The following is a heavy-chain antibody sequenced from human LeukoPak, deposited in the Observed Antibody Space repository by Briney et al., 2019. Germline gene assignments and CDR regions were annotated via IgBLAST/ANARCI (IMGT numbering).Heavy chain of an antibody. J-gene: IGHJ4*02. CDR3: AKDNYYDSSGPRWGYFDY. D-gene: IGHD3-22*01. Sequence: GGSLRLSCAASGFTFSSYGMHWVRQAPGKGLEWVAFIRYDGSNKYYADSVKGRFTISRDNSKNTLYLQMNSLRAEDTAVYYCAKDNYYDSSGPRWGYFDYWGRGTLVTVSS. CDR2: IRYDGSNK. V-gene: IGHV3-30*02. CDR1: GFTFSSYG.